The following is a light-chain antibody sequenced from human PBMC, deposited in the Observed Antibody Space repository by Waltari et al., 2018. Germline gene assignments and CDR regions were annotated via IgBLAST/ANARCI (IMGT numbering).Light chain of an antibody. J-gene: IGLJ2*01. CDR1: TDEVGGFAA. CDR3: CSYVRGNGIT. Sequence: QSALTQPASVSGSPGQSNTISCTGTTDEVGGFAAVSWYQQYPGEHPTLIIFDVIWRPAGVFERFSGAKSGNTATLTISGLRPEDEAIYHCCSYVRGNGITFGGGTKLTVL. CDR2: DVI. V-gene: IGLV2-23*02.